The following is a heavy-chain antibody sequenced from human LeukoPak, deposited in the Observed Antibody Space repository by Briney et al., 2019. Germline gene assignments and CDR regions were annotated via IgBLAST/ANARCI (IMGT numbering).Heavy chain of an antibody. V-gene: IGHV3-21*01. Sequence: GGSLRLSCAASGFTFSSYSMNWVRQAPGKGLEWVSSISSSSSYIYYADSVKGRFTISRDNAKNSLYLQMNSLRAEDTAVYYCARVGVVKRGTFDYWAREPWSPSPQ. D-gene: IGHD3-3*01. J-gene: IGHJ4*02. CDR3: ARVGVVKRGTFDY. CDR1: GFTFSSYS. CDR2: ISSSSSYI.